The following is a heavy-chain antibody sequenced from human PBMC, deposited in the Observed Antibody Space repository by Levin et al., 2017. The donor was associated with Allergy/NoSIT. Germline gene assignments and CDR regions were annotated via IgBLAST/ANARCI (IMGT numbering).Heavy chain of an antibody. CDR3: AIGQYVGGPPGFDH. CDR2: ISFDESNK. J-gene: IGHJ4*02. Sequence: GESLKISCEASGFTFSRYGMHWVRQAPGKGLEWVAVISFDESNKFYTDSVKGRFTISRDNSKNTLYLQMNSLRAEDSGLYYCAIGQYVGGPPGFDHWGQGTLVTVSS. D-gene: IGHD3/OR15-3a*01. CDR1: GFTFSRYG. V-gene: IGHV3-30*03.